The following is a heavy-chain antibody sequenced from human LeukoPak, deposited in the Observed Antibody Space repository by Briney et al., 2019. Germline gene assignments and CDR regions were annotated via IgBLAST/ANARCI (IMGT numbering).Heavy chain of an antibody. CDR1: GGSFSDYY. Sequence: PSETLSLTCAVYGGSFSDYYWSWIRQPPGKGLEWIGEINHSGSTNYNPSLKSRVTISVDTSKNQFSLKLSSVTAADTAVYYCARTHSSSWYNNPYDYWGQGTLVTVSS. J-gene: IGHJ4*02. D-gene: IGHD6-13*01. CDR3: ARTHSSSWYNNPYDY. V-gene: IGHV4-34*01. CDR2: INHSGST.